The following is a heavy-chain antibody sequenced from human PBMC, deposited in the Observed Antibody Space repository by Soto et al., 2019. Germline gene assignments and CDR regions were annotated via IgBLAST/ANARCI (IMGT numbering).Heavy chain of an antibody. CDR2: ISWDGGNT. J-gene: IGHJ4*02. V-gene: IGHV3-43*01. D-gene: IGHD3-9*01. Sequence: PGGSLRLSCAASGFTFNAYTMHWVRQAPGKGLEWVSLISWDGGNTYYGDSVKGRFTVSRDNSDNSLYLQMTSLRSDDTAFYYCAKDSYDILTGQKRYFDSWGQGTLVTVSS. CDR3: AKDSYDILTGQKRYFDS. CDR1: GFTFNAYT.